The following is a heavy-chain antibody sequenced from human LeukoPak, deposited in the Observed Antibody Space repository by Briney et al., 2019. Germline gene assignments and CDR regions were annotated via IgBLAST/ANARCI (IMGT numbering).Heavy chain of an antibody. J-gene: IGHJ4*02. V-gene: IGHV1-69*04. CDR1: GGTFSSYT. CDR2: IIPILGIA. D-gene: IGHD6-6*01. Sequence: SVKVSCKASGGTFSSYTISWVRQAPGQGLEWMGRIIPILGIANYAQKFQGRVTITADKSTSTAYMELSSLRSEDTAVYYCARDLLYSSSSLTFDYWGQGTLVTVST. CDR3: ARDLLYSSSSLTFDY.